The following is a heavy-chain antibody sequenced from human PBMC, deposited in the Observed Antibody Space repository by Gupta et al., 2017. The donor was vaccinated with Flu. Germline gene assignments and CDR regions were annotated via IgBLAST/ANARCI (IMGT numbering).Heavy chain of an antibody. CDR2: IRSKTDGGTT. J-gene: IGHJ2*01. V-gene: IGHV3-15*01. Sequence: APGMGLEWVGRIRSKTDGGTTDYAAPVRGRFTISRDDSKNTVYLQMNSLKTEDTAVYFCTTGAQMLLAVTGENWYFDLWGRGTLVTVSS. D-gene: IGHD6-19*01. CDR3: TTGAQMLLAVTGENWYFDL.